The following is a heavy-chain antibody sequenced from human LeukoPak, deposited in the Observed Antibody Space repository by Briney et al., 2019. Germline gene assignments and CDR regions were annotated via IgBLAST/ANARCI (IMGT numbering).Heavy chain of an antibody. CDR3: SRLLVRGHVAHY. Sequence: SETPSPAWTISGASVSSAGFCCSWIRQPPGKGLECIGYIYYSGSTNYNPSLKSRVTISVDTSNNQFSLKVNSVTAADTAVCECSRLLVRGHVAHYWGQGTLVTVSS. D-gene: IGHD3-10*01. CDR2: IYYSGST. V-gene: IGHV4-61*08. CDR1: GASVSSAGFC. J-gene: IGHJ4*02.